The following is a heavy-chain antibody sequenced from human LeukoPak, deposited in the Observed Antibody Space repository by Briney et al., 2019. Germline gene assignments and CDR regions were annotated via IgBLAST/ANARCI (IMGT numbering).Heavy chain of an antibody. J-gene: IGHJ4*02. V-gene: IGHV4-39*01. CDR2: IYYSGST. CDR3: ASRDGYNFVPSGAFDY. CDR1: GGSISSSSYY. Sequence: PSETLSLTCTVSGGSISSSSYYWGWIRQPPGKGLEWIGSIYYSGSTYYNPSLKSRVTISVDTSKNQFSLKLSSVTAADTAVYYCASRDGYNFVPSGAFDYWGQGTLVTVSS. D-gene: IGHD5-24*01.